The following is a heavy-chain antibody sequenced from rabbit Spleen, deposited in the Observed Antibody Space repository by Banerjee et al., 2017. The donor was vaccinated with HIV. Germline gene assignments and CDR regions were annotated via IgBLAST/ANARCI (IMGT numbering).Heavy chain of an antibody. J-gene: IGHJ4*01. Sequence: QSLEESGGGLVQPEGSLTLTCKASGFSFSSGYDMCWVRQAPGKGLEWIACIYTGNSGSTYYASWAKGRFTISKTSSTVDLQMTSLTAADTATYFCARDAGSYDYIDVYFNLWGPGTLVTVS. CDR2: IYTGNSGST. CDR3: ARDAGSYDYIDVYFNL. V-gene: IGHV1S40*01. CDR1: GFSFSSGYD. D-gene: IGHD8-1*01.